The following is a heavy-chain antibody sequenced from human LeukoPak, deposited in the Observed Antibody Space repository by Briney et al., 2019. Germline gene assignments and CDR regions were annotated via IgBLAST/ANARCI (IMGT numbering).Heavy chain of an antibody. Sequence: SQTLSLTCAISGDSVSSKSATWIWIRQSPSRGLEWLGRTYYTSKWYNDYEVSVKSRITINSDTSKNQFSLQLNSVTPEDTAVYYCARVSSPWSPRDAFDVWGQGTMVTVSS. V-gene: IGHV6-1*01. D-gene: IGHD1-26*01. CDR2: TYYTSKWYN. J-gene: IGHJ3*01. CDR3: ARVSSPWSPRDAFDV. CDR1: GDSVSSKSAT.